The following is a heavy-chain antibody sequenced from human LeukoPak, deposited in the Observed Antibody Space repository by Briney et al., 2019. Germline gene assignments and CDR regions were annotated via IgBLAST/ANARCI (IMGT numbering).Heavy chain of an antibody. CDR1: GFTFSSYG. D-gene: IGHD5-18*01. CDR3: AKDPPTVMANAFRI. CDR2: INTSGGTT. J-gene: IGHJ3*02. V-gene: IGHV3-23*01. Sequence: PGGSLRLSCAASGFTFSSYGMSWVRQAPGKGLEWVSGINTSGGTTYYADSVKGRFTISRDNSKNTLYLQMNSLRADDTAAYYCAKDPPTVMANAFRIWGQGTMVTVSS.